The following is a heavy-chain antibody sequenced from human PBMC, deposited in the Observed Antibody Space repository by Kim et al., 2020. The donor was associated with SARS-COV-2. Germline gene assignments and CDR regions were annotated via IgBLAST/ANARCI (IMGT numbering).Heavy chain of an antibody. CDR3: ASQLRITMIVVVHYAFDI. CDR2: INPNSGGT. J-gene: IGHJ3*02. CDR1: GYTFTGYY. Sequence: ASVKVSCKASGYTFTGYYMHWVRHAPGQGLEWMGWINPNSGGTNYAQKFQGRVAMTRDTSISTAYMELSRLRSDDTAVYYCASQLRITMIVVVHYAFDIWGQGTMVTVSS. D-gene: IGHD3-22*01. V-gene: IGHV1-2*02.